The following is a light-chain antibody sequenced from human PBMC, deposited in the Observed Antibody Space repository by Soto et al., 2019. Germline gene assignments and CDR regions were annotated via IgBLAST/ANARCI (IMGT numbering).Light chain of an antibody. V-gene: IGLV3-21*04. CDR1: NIASKS. CDR3: QLWDSSSDHVV. CDR2: YDS. J-gene: IGLJ2*01. Sequence: SYELTQPPSVSVAPGKTARITCGGNNIASKSVHWYQQKPGQAPVLVIYYDSDRPSGIPERFSGSNSGNTATLTISRVEAGDEADYYCQLWDSSSDHVVFGGGTKLTVL.